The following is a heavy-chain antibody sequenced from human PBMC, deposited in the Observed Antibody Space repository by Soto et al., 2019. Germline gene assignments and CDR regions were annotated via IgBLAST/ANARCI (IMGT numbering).Heavy chain of an antibody. Sequence: QVQLQESGPGLVKPSQTLSLTCTVSGGSISSGGYYWSWIRQHPGKGLEWIGYIYYSGSTYYNPSLKSRVTISVDTSKNQFSLKLSSVTAADTAVYYCASSSPYSYPASAGLDPFDYWGQGALVTVSS. V-gene: IGHV4-31*03. D-gene: IGHD5-18*01. J-gene: IGHJ4*02. CDR1: GGSISSGGYY. CDR2: IYYSGST. CDR3: ASSSPYSYPASAGLDPFDY.